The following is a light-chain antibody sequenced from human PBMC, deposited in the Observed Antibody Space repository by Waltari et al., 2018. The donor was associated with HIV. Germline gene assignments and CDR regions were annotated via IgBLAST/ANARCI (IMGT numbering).Light chain of an antibody. CDR2: EAS. CDR1: KSVLSPSNNVNY. V-gene: IGKV4-1*01. CDR3: QQYYSTPT. J-gene: IGKJ5*01. Sequence: DIVLTQSPETLSVSLVERAAIHCKSEKSVLSPSNNVNYFAWYQQRPGQRPTLLFSEASSRSSGVPARFTASGSRTDFTLTIDDLQADDVAVYFCQQYYSTPTFGRGTQLE.